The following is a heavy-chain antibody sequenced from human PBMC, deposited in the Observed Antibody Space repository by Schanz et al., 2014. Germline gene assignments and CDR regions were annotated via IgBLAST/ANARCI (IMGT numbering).Heavy chain of an antibody. CDR1: GFTFSIYS. CDR3: ARDRRNADIDY. D-gene: IGHD1-1*01. CDR2: ISSASSTI. J-gene: IGHJ4*02. Sequence: EVQLVESGGGLVQPGGSLRLSCAASGFTFSIYSMNWVRQAPGKGLEWVSYISSASSTINYADSVKGRFTISRDNAKNSLFLQMNSLRAEDTAVYYCARDRRNADIDYWGQGTLVTVSS. V-gene: IGHV3-48*01.